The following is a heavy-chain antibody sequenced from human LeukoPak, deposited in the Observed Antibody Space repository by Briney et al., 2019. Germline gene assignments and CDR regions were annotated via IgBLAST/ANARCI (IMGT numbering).Heavy chain of an antibody. J-gene: IGHJ5*02. CDR2: IYHSGST. Sequence: SETLSLTCGVSGHSMISDYYWGWIRQPPGKGLEWIGSIYHSGSTHYNPSLKSRVTISVDTSKNQFSLKLSSVTASDTAIYYCARNVSADFSNRHHKWFDPWGQGTLVTVSS. CDR3: ARNVSADFSNRHHKWFDP. D-gene: IGHD2-8*01. CDR1: GHSMISDYY. V-gene: IGHV4-38-2*01.